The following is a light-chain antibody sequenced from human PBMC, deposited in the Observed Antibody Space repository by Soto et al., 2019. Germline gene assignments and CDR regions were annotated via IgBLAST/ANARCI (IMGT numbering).Light chain of an antibody. CDR2: DVT. V-gene: IGLV2-11*01. J-gene: IGLJ1*01. Sequence: SVLTQPRSVSGSPGQSVTISCTGASSDVGDYNYVSWYQHHAGKAPKLMIYDVTKRPSGVPHRFSGSKSGSTASLTISGLQADDEADYYCCSYADIYTYVFGTGTKVTVL. CDR1: SSDVGDYNY. CDR3: CSYADIYTYV.